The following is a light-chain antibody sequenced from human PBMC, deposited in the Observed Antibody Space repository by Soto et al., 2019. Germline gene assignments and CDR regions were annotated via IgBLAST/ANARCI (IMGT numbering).Light chain of an antibody. CDR3: QQYDSSPVT. J-gene: IGKJ1*01. CDR2: GAS. Sequence: EIVLTQSPGTLSLSPGERATLSCRASQSVSSSYLAWYQQKPGQAPRLLIYGASSRATGIPDTFSGSGSGTDFTLTISRLEPEDFAVYYCQQYDSSPVTFGQGTKVEIK. V-gene: IGKV3-20*01. CDR1: QSVSSSY.